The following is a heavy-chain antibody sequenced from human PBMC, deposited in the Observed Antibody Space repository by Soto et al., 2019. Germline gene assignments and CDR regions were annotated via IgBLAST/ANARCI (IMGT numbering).Heavy chain of an antibody. CDR1: GYTFTSYG. J-gene: IGHJ4*02. CDR2: ISAYNGNT. D-gene: IGHD2-2*01. CDR3: SRSCSSTSCLNGC. V-gene: IGHV1-18*04. Sequence: GASVKVSCKASGYTFTSYGISWVRQAPGQGLEWMGWISAYNGNTNSAQKLQGRVTMTTDTSTSTAYLELRSLRSDDTAVYYCSRSCSSTSCLNGCGGQGALVTVSS.